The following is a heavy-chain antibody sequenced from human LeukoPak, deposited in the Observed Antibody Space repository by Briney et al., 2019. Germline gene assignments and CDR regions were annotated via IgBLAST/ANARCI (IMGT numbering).Heavy chain of an antibody. D-gene: IGHD4-11*01. V-gene: IGHV4-59*01. CDR2: IYYSGST. CDR1: DGSISNYY. CDR3: ARESYSRYFDY. Sequence: SETLSLTCTVSDGSISNYYWTWIRQPPGKELGWIGYIYYSGSTKTNPSLKSRVTISVDTSKNQFSLKLSSVTAADTAVYFCARESYSRYFDYWGQGSLVTVSS. J-gene: IGHJ4*02.